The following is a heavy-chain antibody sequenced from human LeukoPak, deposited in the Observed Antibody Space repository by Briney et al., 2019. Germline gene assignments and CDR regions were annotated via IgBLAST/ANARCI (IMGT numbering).Heavy chain of an antibody. J-gene: IGHJ4*02. Sequence: GGSLRLSCAASGFTFSNYAMSWVRQAPGKGLEWVSATSGSGVSTYYADSVKGRFTISRDNAKNSLYLQMNSLRAEDTAVYYCASQVDYWGQGTLVTVSS. CDR3: ASQVDY. CDR1: GFTFSNYA. CDR2: TSGSGVST. V-gene: IGHV3-23*01.